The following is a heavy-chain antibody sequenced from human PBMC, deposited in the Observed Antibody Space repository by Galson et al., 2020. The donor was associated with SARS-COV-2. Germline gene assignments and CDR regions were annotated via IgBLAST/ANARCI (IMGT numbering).Heavy chain of an antibody. V-gene: IGHV4-34*01. Sequence: SEPLSLTCAVYGGSFSGYYWSWIRQPQGKGLEWIGAINSSGSTTYNPSPKRRVTITVDTSKNHFSLKLSSVTAADTAVYYCARLHSGEYAPEAFDIWGQGTMVTVSS. CDR2: INSSGST. J-gene: IGHJ3*02. CDR1: GGSFSGYY. D-gene: IGHD4-17*01. CDR3: ARLHSGEYAPEAFDI.